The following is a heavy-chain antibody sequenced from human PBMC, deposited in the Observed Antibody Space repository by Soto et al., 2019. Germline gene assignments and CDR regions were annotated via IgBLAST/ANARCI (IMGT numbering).Heavy chain of an antibody. J-gene: IGHJ6*02. D-gene: IGHD3-3*01. Sequence: GGSLRLSCAASGFTFSSYSMNWVRQAPGKGLEWVSSISSSSSYIYYADSVKGRFTISRDNAKNSLYLQMNSLRVEDTAVYYCARFYDFWSGYYSRYYYGMDVWGQGTTVTVSS. V-gene: IGHV3-21*01. CDR2: ISSSSSYI. CDR1: GFTFSSYS. CDR3: ARFYDFWSGYYSRYYYGMDV.